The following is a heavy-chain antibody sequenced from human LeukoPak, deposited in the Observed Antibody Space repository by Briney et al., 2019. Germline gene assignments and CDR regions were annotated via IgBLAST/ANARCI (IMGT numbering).Heavy chain of an antibody. CDR3: ARGGPAPHRITLIVVASSTDAFDI. D-gene: IGHD3-22*01. V-gene: IGHV1-18*01. CDR1: GYTFTSYG. J-gene: IGHJ3*02. Sequence: GASVKVSCKASGYTFTSYGISWVRQAPGQGLEWMGWISAYNGDTNYAQKLQGRVTMTTDTSTSTAYMELRSLRSDDTAVYYCARGGPAPHRITLIVVASSTDAFDIWGQGQWSPSLQ. CDR2: ISAYNGDT.